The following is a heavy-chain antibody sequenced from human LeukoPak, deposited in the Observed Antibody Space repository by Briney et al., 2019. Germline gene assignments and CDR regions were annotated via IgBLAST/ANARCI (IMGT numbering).Heavy chain of an antibody. V-gene: IGHV1-46*01. Sequence: ASVKVSCKASGYTFASYYMHWVRQAPGQGLEWMGIINPSGGSTRFAQKFQGRVTMTRDTSTSTVYMELSSLRSEDTAVYYCARDGPTYYYDSSGSDLFDYWGQGTLVTVSS. CDR2: INPSGGST. CDR1: GYTFASYY. J-gene: IGHJ4*02. D-gene: IGHD3-22*01. CDR3: ARDGPTYYYDSSGSDLFDY.